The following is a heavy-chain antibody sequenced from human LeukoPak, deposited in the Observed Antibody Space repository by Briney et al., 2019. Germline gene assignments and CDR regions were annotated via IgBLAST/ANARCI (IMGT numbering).Heavy chain of an antibody. D-gene: IGHD3-10*01. CDR1: GFTFSSYA. Sequence: GGSLRLSCAASGFTFSSYAMHWVRQAPGKGLEWVAVISYDGSNKYYADSVKGRFTISRDNSKNTLYLQMNSLRAEDTAVYYCAREFGPTYYYGMDVWGQGTTVTVSS. CDR2: ISYDGSNK. CDR3: AREFGPTYYYGMDV. V-gene: IGHV3-30-3*01. J-gene: IGHJ6*02.